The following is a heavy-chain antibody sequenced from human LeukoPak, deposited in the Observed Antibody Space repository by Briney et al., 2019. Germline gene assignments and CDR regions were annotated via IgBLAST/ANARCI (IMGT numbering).Heavy chain of an antibody. V-gene: IGHV3-48*02. CDR2: ISSSSGTT. Sequence: PGGSLRLSCAAPGFAFDIYSMNWVRQAPRKGLEWVSYISSSSGTTHYADSVKGRFTISRDNAKNSLYLQMNSLRDEDTAVYYCARPLRGSGGLLHEYWGQGTLVTVSS. J-gene: IGHJ4*02. D-gene: IGHD2-15*01. CDR3: ARPLRGSGGLLHEY. CDR1: GFAFDIYS.